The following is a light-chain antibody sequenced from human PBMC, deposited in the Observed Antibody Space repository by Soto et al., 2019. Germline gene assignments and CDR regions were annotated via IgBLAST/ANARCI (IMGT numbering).Light chain of an antibody. Sequence: EIVLTQSPGTLSLSPGERATLSCRASQSVSSSYLAWYQQKPGQAPRLLIYGASSRSTGIPDRFRGSGSGTSFTLTISRMEPEDFAVYYCQQYGSSRLTFGGGTKVAIK. CDR2: GAS. V-gene: IGKV3-20*01. CDR1: QSVSSSY. J-gene: IGKJ4*01. CDR3: QQYGSSRLT.